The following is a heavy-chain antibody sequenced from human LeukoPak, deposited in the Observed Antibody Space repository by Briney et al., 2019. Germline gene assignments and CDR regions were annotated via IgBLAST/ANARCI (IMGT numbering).Heavy chain of an antibody. V-gene: IGHV3-43D*03. CDR2: ISWDGGST. CDR3: AREGYYYDSSGYIY. CDR1: GFTFDDYA. D-gene: IGHD3-22*01. J-gene: IGHJ4*02. Sequence: GGSLRLSCAASGFTFDDYAIHWVRQAPGKGLEWVSLISWDGGSTYYADSVKGRFTISRDNSKNTLYLQMNSLRAEDTAVYYCAREGYYYDSSGYIYWGQGTLVTVSS.